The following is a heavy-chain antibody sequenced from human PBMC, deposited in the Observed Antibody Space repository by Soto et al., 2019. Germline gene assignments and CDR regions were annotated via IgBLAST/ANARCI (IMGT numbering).Heavy chain of an antibody. Sequence: SATLSLTCTVHGGSISSYYWRWIRQQPGKGLEWIGYIYYSGSTNYNPSLKSRVTISVDTSKNQFSLKLSSVTAADTAVYYCARVYCSGGSCYPYYFDYWGQGTLVTVS. D-gene: IGHD2-15*01. CDR1: GGSISSYY. CDR2: IYYSGST. CDR3: ARVYCSGGSCYPYYFDY. V-gene: IGHV4-59*01. J-gene: IGHJ4*02.